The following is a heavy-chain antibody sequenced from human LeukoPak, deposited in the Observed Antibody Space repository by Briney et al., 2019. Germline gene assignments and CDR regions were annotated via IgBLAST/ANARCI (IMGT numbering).Heavy chain of an antibody. J-gene: IGHJ6*03. V-gene: IGHV1-69*02. CDR1: GGTFSSYT. D-gene: IGHD4-11*01. Sequence: SVKVSCKASGGTFSSYTISWVRQAPGQGLEWMGRIIPILGIANYAQKFQGRVTITADKSTSTAYMELSSLRSEDTAVYYCARAGTTVTYYYYYYMDVWGKGTTVTVSS. CDR3: ARAGTTVTYYYYYYMDV. CDR2: IIPILGIA.